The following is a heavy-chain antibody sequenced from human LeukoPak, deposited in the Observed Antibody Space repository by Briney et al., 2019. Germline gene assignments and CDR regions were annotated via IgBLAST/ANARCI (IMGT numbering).Heavy chain of an antibody. CDR2: INHSGST. Sequence: SETLSLTCAVYGGSFSGYYWSWIRQPPGKGLEWIGEINHSGSTNYNPSLKSRVTISVDTSKNQFSLKQSSVTAADTAVYYCARGFRIAAAGTPFDYWGQGTLVTVSS. V-gene: IGHV4-34*01. CDR3: ARGFRIAAAGTPFDY. J-gene: IGHJ4*02. CDR1: GGSFSGYY. D-gene: IGHD6-13*01.